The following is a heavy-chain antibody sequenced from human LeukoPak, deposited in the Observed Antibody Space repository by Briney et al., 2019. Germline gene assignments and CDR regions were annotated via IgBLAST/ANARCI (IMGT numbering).Heavy chain of an antibody. CDR1: GFSFSSYG. V-gene: IGHV3-33*01. CDR2: LWHDGSHK. D-gene: IGHD6-13*01. J-gene: IGHJ4*02. Sequence: GGSLRLSCAAAGFSFSSYGMHWVCQAPGRGPEWVTVLWHDGSHKYYADSVKGRFTISRDNSKNTVYLQMNSLSAEDTAVYYCARPSAYTSSWTSSYFDFWCQGALVTVSS. CDR3: ARPSAYTSSWTSSYFDF.